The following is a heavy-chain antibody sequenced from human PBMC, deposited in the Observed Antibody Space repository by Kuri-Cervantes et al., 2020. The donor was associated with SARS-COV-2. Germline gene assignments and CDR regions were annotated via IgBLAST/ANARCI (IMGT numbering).Heavy chain of an antibody. V-gene: IGHV3-30*18. D-gene: IGHD2-21*01. CDR3: AKDRAGVHDF. CDR1: GFTFSSYW. Sequence: GGSLRLSCAASGFTFSSYWMHWVRQAPGKGLEWVTFISSDGKKKKCMASGKGRFAISRDNSQNTLHLQMKSLRDEYTAIYYCAKDRAGVHDFWGQGTLVTVSS. CDR2: ISSDGKKK. J-gene: IGHJ4*02.